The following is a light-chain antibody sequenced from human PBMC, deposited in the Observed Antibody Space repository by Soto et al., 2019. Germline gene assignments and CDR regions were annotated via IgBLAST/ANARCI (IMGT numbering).Light chain of an antibody. CDR1: QTIFSW. CDR2: KAS. Sequence: IQMTQSPSTLSASVGDRVSITCRASQTIFSWLAWYQQKPGKAPNLLIYKASSLESGVPSRYSGSGSGTEFTLNISGLQPDDFATYYCQQYNIYPYSFGRGTKLEIK. J-gene: IGKJ2*03. CDR3: QQYNIYPYS. V-gene: IGKV1-5*03.